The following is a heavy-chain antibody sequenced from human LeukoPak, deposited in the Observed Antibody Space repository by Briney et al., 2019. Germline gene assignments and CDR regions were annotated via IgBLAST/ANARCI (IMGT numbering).Heavy chain of an antibody. CDR3: ARYSSSWETFDY. D-gene: IGHD6-13*01. CDR2: IYYSGST. CDR1: GGSISSGGYY. J-gene: IGHJ4*02. V-gene: IGHV4-31*03. Sequence: TSETLSLTCTVSGGSISSGGYYWSWIRQHPGKGLEWIGYIYYSGSTYYNPSLKSRVAISVDTSKNQFSLKLSSVTAADTAVYYCARYSSSWETFDYWGQGTLVTVSS.